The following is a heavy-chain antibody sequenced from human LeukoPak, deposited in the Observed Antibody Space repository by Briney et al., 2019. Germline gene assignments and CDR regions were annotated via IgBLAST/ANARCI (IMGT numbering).Heavy chain of an antibody. J-gene: IGHJ4*02. D-gene: IGHD3-22*01. CDR1: GGSISSSSYY. CDR2: IYYSGST. V-gene: IGHV4-39*01. CDR3: ASSTKYYYDSSGYYYGRGLGLDY. Sequence: SETLSLTCTVSGGSISSSSYYWGWIRQPPGKGLEWIGSIYYSGSTYYNPSLKSRVTISVDTSKNQFSLKLSSVTAADTAVYYCASSTKYYYDSSGYYYGRGLGLDYWGQGTLVTVSS.